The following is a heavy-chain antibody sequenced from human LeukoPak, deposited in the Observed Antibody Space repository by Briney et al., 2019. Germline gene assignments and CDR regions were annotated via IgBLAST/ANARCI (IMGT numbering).Heavy chain of an antibody. J-gene: IGHJ4*02. Sequence: SETLSLTCTVSGDSITSSYWNWIRQPPGKGLEWIGNFSYSGGTNYSPSLKSRVTISVDTSKNQFYLKMTSVTAADTAVYYCARGMTMNRNEDLEYWGQGTRVTVSS. V-gene: IGHV4-59*01. CDR3: ARGMTMNRNEDLEY. CDR1: GDSITSSY. CDR2: FSYSGGT. D-gene: IGHD1/OR15-1a*01.